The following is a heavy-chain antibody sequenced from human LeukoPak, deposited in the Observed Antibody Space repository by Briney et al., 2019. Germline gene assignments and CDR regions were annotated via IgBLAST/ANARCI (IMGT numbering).Heavy chain of an antibody. CDR2: IYHSGST. Sequence: PSETLSLTCAVSGGSISSGGYSWSWIRQPPGKGLEWIGYIYHSGSTYYNPSLKSRVTISVDRSKNQFSLKLSSVTAADTAVYYCARVGSVYGMDVWGQGTTVTVSS. CDR3: ARVGSVYGMDV. V-gene: IGHV4-30-2*01. D-gene: IGHD2-15*01. CDR1: GGSISSGGYS. J-gene: IGHJ6*02.